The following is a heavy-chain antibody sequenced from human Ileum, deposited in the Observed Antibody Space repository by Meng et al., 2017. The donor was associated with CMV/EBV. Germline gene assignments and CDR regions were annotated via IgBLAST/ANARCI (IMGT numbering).Heavy chain of an antibody. J-gene: IGHJ4*02. CDR3: AKEIRTVAVHFDY. CDR1: GFTFRNYG. D-gene: IGHD6-19*01. V-gene: IGHV3-30*18. Sequence: AVSGFTFRNYGMHWVRQAPGKGLEWVALISDDGTTENSADSVKGRFTISRDNSKNILYLQMNSLRPEDTAVYYCAKEIRTVAVHFDYWGQGTLVTVSS. CDR2: ISDDGTTE.